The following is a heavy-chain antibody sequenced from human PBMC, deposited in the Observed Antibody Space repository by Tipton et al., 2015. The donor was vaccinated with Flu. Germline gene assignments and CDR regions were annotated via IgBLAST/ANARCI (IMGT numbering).Heavy chain of an antibody. D-gene: IGHD4-11*01. CDR3: ARHPSASTSPFDP. CDR2: IFYSGST. CDR1: GSSISSYY. Sequence: TLSLTCTVSGSSISSYYWSWIRQPPGKGLEWIGYIFYSGSTNYNPSLKSRVTISVDTSKNQFSLKLSSVTAADTAVYYCARHPSASTSPFDPWGQGTLVTVSS. J-gene: IGHJ5*02. V-gene: IGHV4-59*08.